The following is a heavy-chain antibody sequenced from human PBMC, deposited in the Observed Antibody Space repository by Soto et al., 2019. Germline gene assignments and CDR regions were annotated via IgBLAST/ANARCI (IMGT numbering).Heavy chain of an antibody. D-gene: IGHD6-13*01. Sequence: QVQLVQSGAEVKKPGSSVKVSCKASGGTVSSSTITWVRQAPGQGLEWMGRIIPILGITNYAQKFQGRVTITADKSASTAYIELSSLRSNDTAVYYGAREGQQLEFDYWGQGTLVTVSS. V-gene: IGHV1-69*08. CDR1: GGTVSSST. CDR2: IIPILGIT. CDR3: AREGQQLEFDY. J-gene: IGHJ4*02.